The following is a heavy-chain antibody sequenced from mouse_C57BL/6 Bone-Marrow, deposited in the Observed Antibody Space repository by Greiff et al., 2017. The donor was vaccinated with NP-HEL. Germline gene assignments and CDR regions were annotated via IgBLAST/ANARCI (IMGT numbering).Heavy chain of an antibody. Sequence: EVKLQESGAELVRPGASVKLSCTASGFNIKDDYMHWVKQRPEQGLEWIGWIDPENGDTEYASKFQGKATITADTSSNTAYLQLSSLTSEDTAVYYCTTRRVAVYWGQGTTLTVSS. J-gene: IGHJ2*01. CDR3: TTRRVAVY. V-gene: IGHV14-4*01. D-gene: IGHD1-1*02. CDR1: GFNIKDDY. CDR2: IDPENGDT.